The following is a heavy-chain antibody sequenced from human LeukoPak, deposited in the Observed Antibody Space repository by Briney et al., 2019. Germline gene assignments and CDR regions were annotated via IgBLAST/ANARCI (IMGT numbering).Heavy chain of an antibody. Sequence: PSETLSLTCTVSGGSISIGDYYWSWIRQPPGKGLEWFGYSYYSGSTYYNPSLKSRVTISVDTSKNQFSLKLSSVTAADTAVYYCARALVRFLEWLPDYWGQGTLVTVSS. CDR3: ARALVRFLEWLPDY. V-gene: IGHV4-30-4*08. CDR2: SYYSGST. CDR1: GGSISIGDYY. D-gene: IGHD3-3*01. J-gene: IGHJ4*02.